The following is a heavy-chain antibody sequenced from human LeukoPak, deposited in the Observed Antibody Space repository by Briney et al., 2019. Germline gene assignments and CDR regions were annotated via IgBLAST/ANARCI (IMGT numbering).Heavy chain of an antibody. CDR2: IDYIGNT. CDR3: ARGYYDSSGYYSRGEFDY. J-gene: IGHJ4*02. V-gene: IGHV4-30-4*07. CDR1: VDSISSGGYS. D-gene: IGHD3-22*01. Sequence: PSETLSLTCAVSVDSISSGGYSWSWIRQPPGKGLEWIGYIDYIGNTYYNPSLKSRVTISFDTSKNQFSLKLSSVTAADTAVYYCARGYYDSSGYYSRGEFDYWGQGTLVTVSS.